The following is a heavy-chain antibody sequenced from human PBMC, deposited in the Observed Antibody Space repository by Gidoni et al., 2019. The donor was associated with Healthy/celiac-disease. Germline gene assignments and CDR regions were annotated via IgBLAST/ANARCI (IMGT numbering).Heavy chain of an antibody. CDR1: GGSFSGYY. J-gene: IGHJ5*02. CDR3: AMHQHIVVVTATPPDWFDP. V-gene: IGHV4-34*01. Sequence: QVQLQQWGAGLLKPSETLSLTCAVYGGSFSGYYWSWIRQPPGKGLEWIGEINHSGSTNYNPSLKSRVTISVDTSKNQFSLKLSSVTAADTAVYYCAMHQHIVVVTATPPDWFDPWGQGTLVTVSS. D-gene: IGHD2-21*02. CDR2: INHSGST.